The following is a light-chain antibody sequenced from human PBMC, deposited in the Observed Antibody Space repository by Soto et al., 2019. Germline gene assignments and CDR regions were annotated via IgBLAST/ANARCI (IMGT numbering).Light chain of an antibody. CDR1: RDISDS. J-gene: IGKJ1*01. V-gene: IGKV1-5*01. CDR3: QQYNSYWT. CDR2: DAS. Sequence: DIQMAQSPSSLCASIGDRVTMACRASRDISDSLAWYQQEPGKAPKLLIYDASSLESGVPSRFSGSGSGTEFTLTISSLQPDDFATYYCQQYNSYWTFGQGTKVDI.